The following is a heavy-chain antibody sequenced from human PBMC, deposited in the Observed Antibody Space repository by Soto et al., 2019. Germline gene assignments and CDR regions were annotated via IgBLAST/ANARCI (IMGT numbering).Heavy chain of an antibody. CDR3: VRENGAGSAGSLPLDH. J-gene: IGHJ4*02. V-gene: IGHV3-13*01. CDR1: GFIVSTYG. D-gene: IGHD6-25*01. CDR2: MAAAGEA. Sequence: EVQLVESGGGLVQGGGSLRLSCAASGFIVSTYGMHWVRQATGKGLEWVSAMAAAGEAYYSGTVKGRFTISRENANNSLYLEMNNRSAEDTAVYYCVRENGAGSAGSLPLDHWGQGTLVPVSS.